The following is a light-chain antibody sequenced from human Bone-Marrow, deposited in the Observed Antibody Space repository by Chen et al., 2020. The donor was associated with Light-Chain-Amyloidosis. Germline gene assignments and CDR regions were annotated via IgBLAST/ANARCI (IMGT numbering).Light chain of an antibody. J-gene: IGLJ3*02. Sequence: SYVLTQPSSVSVAPGQTATIACGGNNIGSTSVHWYQQTPGQVPLLVVYDDSDRPSGIPERLSGSNSGNTATLTISRGEAGDEADYYCQVWDRSSERPVFGGGTKLTVL. CDR3: QVWDRSSERPV. V-gene: IGLV3-21*02. CDR1: NIGSTS. CDR2: DDS.